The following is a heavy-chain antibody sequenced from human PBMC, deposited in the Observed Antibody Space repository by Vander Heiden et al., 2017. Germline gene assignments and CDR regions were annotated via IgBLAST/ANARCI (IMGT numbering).Heavy chain of an antibody. D-gene: IGHD2-8*01. V-gene: IGHV3-9*02. J-gene: IGHJ3*02. CDR1: GFTSDVYA. Sequence: EVQLVESGGGLEQPGRSLRLSCAASGFTSDVYAIHWVRQVPGKGGEWVSGISWNSGSKGSADCVHVLFTICRDNTKNILLVPMKGLRAADTALYYCVKEKRCTDGETVDVFDIWWQWAMGT. CDR2: ISWNSGSK. CDR3: VKEKRCTDGETVDVFDI.